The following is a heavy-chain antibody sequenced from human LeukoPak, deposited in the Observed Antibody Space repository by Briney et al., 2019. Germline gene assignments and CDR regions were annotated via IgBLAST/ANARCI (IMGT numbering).Heavy chain of an antibody. D-gene: IGHD2-21*01. V-gene: IGHV4-4*07. Sequence: PAETLSLTCTVSGDSISGYFWSWIRQPAGKGLEWIARMHDDGDSNYNPSLKSRITLSFDTPENQFSLTLTSVTAADTAVYFCARAPGRCGGTCAFDSWGQGTLVTVSS. CDR1: GDSISGYF. CDR2: MHDDGDS. CDR3: ARAPGRCGGTCAFDS. J-gene: IGHJ4*02.